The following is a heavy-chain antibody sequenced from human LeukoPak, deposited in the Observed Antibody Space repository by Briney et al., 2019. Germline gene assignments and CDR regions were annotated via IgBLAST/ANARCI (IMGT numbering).Heavy chain of an antibody. J-gene: IGHJ6*02. CDR2: ICAGGKT. D-gene: IGHD3-10*01. CDR1: GFSVSSNY. CDR3: AISLGFGEVLVGMDV. V-gene: IGHV3-66*01. Sequence: GGSLRLPCAASGFSVSSNYMSWVRQAPGKGLEWVSGICAGGKTYYADSLRVRFTISRDKSKNTLYLQMNRLRAEDTAVYYCAISLGFGEVLVGMDVWGQGTTVTVSS.